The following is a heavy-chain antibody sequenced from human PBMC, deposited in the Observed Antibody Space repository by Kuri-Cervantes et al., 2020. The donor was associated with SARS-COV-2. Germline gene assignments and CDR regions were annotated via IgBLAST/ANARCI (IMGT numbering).Heavy chain of an antibody. CDR2: ISGSGGST. CDR3: ANTPLVDAFDI. D-gene: IGHD2-8*02. V-gene: IGHV3-23*01. CDR1: GFTFSSYS. J-gene: IGHJ3*02. Sequence: GESLKISCAASGFTFSSYSMNWVRQAPGKGLEWVSAISGSGGSTYYADSVKGRFTISRDNSKNTLYLQMNSLRAEDTAVYYCANTPLVDAFDIWGQGTMVTVSS.